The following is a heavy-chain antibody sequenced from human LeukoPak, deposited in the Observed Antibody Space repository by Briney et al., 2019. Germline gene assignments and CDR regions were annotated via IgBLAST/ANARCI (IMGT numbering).Heavy chain of an antibody. CDR3: ARQRCSGGSCYDYYGMDV. CDR2: IYHSGST. J-gene: IGHJ6*02. V-gene: IGHV4-39*01. Sequence: SETLSLTCTVSGGSFSSSDYYWDWIRQPPGKGLEWIGYIYHSGSTYYNPSLKSRVTISVDTSKNQFSLKLSSVTAADTAVYYCARQRCSGGSCYDYYGMDVWGQGTTVTVSS. D-gene: IGHD2-15*01. CDR1: GGSFSSSDYY.